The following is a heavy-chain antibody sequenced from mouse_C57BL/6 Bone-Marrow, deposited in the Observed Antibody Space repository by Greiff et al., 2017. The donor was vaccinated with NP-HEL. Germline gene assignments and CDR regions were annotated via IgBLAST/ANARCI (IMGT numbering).Heavy chain of an antibody. V-gene: IGHV1-62-2*01. J-gene: IGHJ1*03. CDR2: FYPGSGSI. D-gene: IGHD1-1*01. Sequence: QVQLQQSGAELVKPGASVKLSCKASGYTFTEYTIHWVKQRSGQGLEWIGWFYPGSGSIKYNEKFKDKATLTADKSSSTVYMELSRLTSEDSAVYFCARHEPEIYYYGSSYWYFDVWGTGTTVTVSS. CDR1: GYTFTEYT. CDR3: ARHEPEIYYYGSSYWYFDV.